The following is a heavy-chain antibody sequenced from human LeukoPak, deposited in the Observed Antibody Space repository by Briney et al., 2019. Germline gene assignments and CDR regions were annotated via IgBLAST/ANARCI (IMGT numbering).Heavy chain of an antibody. J-gene: IGHJ4*02. CDR1: GFTVSSNY. CDR2: IYSGGST. V-gene: IGHV3-53*01. Sequence: SGGSLRLSCAASGFTVSSNYMSWVRQAPGKGLEWVSVIYSGGSTYYADSVKGRFTISRDNSKNTLYLQMNSLRAEDTAVYYCAKASTTVVTVGSIDYWGQGTLVTVSS. CDR3: AKASTTVVTVGSIDY. D-gene: IGHD4-17*01.